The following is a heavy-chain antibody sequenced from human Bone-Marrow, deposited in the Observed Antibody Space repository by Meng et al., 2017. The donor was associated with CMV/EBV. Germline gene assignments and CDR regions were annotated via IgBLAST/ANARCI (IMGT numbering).Heavy chain of an antibody. CDR2: IYTSGST. CDR3: ARFNSYGSGSRKFPNWFDP. Sequence: QGPLQESRPGLVKPSETLSLTCTVSGGSISSYYWSWIRLPAGKGLEWIGRIYTSGSTNYNPSLKSRVTMSVDTSKNQFSLKLSSVTAADTAVYYCARFNSYGSGSRKFPNWFDPWGQGTLVTVSS. CDR1: GGSISSYY. J-gene: IGHJ5*02. V-gene: IGHV4-4*07. D-gene: IGHD3-10*01.